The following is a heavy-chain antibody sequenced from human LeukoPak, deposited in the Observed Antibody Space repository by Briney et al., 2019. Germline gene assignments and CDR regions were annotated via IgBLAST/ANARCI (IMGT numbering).Heavy chain of an antibody. V-gene: IGHV4-39*07. CDR1: GGSISSGTYY. D-gene: IGHD2-2*02. CDR3: ARDSPDCGSTTCYKDWFDP. J-gene: IGHJ5*02. Sequence: SETLSLTCTVSGGSISSGTYYWGWIRQPPGKGLQWIGSVYYSGSTYYNPSLQSRVTISVDTSKNHFSLKLSSVTAADTAVYYCARDSPDCGSTTCYKDWFDPWGQGTLVTVSS. CDR2: VYYSGST.